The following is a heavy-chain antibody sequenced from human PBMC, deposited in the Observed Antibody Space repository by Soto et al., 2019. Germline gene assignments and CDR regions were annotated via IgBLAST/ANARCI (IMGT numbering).Heavy chain of an antibody. D-gene: IGHD4-17*01. CDR3: AESGLRFLDYFDY. CDR2: MLSDGTN. Sequence: VQLVESGGGVVQPGRSLRLSCAGSGVTVSNYAMHWVRQAPGKGLEWVAVMLSDGTNSFSDSVKGRFTVSGDNSENTVYLQMNSLTGEDTAVYYCAESGLRFLDYFDYWGQGTLVTVSS. CDR1: GVTVSNYA. J-gene: IGHJ4*02. V-gene: IGHV3-33*08.